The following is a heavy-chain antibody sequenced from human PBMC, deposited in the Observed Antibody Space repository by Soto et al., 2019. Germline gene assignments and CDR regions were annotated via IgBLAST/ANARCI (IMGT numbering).Heavy chain of an antibody. CDR2: INHSGST. CDR3: AREAYTAPDY. CDR1: GGSFSGYY. J-gene: IGHJ4*02. V-gene: IGHV4-34*01. Sequence: QVQLQQWGAGLLKPSETLSLTCAVYGGSFSGYYWSWIRQPPGKGLEWIGEINHSGSTNYNPSLKSRVTISVDTSKNQLSLKLSSVTAADTAVYYCAREAYTAPDYWGQGTLVTVSS. D-gene: IGHD5-18*01.